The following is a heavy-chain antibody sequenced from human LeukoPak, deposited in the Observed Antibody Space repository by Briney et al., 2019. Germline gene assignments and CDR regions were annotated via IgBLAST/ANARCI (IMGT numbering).Heavy chain of an antibody. J-gene: IGHJ4*02. CDR1: GYTFTFYY. D-gene: IGHD2-15*01. CDR3: AREGYCSGSICNSFDY. CDR2: INPTGGST. V-gene: IGHV1-46*01. Sequence: ASVKVSCKASGYTFTFYYIYWVRQAPGQGLEWMGIINPTGGSTTYAQKFQGRVAMTSDMSTNTLYMELSSLRSEDTAVYFCAREGYCSGSICNSFDYWGQGTLVTVSS.